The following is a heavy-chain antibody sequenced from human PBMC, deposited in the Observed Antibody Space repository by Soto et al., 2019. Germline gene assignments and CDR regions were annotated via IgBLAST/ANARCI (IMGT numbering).Heavy chain of an antibody. CDR2: ISYDGSNK. V-gene: IGHV3-30-3*01. CDR1: GFTLTRWS. Sequence: GFLSLSCGACGFTLTRWSPHYLQQAPGKGLEWVAVISYDGSNKYYADSVKGRFTISRDNSKNTLYLQMNSLRAEDTAVYYCARDRGCSSTSCFEYFQHWGQGTRFTVSS. J-gene: IGHJ1*01. CDR3: ARDRGCSSTSCFEYFQH. D-gene: IGHD2-2*01.